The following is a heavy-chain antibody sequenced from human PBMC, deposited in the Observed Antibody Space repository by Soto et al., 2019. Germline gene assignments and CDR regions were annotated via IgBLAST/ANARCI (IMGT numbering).Heavy chain of an antibody. J-gene: IGHJ4*02. D-gene: IGHD3-22*01. V-gene: IGHV3-48*01. CDR2: ISSSSSTI. CDR3: ARCHNYYDSSGYYDFDY. CDR1: GFTFSSYS. Sequence: GGSLRLSCAASGFTFSSYSMNWVRQAPGKGLEWVSYISSSSSTIYYADSVKGRFTISRDNAKNSLYLQMNSLRAEDTAVYYCARCHNYYDSSGYYDFDYWGQGTLVTVSS.